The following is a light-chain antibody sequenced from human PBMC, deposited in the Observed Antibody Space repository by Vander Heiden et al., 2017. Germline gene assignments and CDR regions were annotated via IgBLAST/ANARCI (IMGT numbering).Light chain of an antibody. J-gene: IGKJ1*01. V-gene: IGKV1-5*03. CDR2: KAS. CDR3: QQYNSYPWT. CDR1: QSISSW. Sequence: DIQITQSPSTLSASVGDRVTITCRASQSISSWLAWYQQKPGKAPKLLIYKASSSESGVPSRFSGSGSGTEFTLTISSLQPDDFATYYCQQYNSYPWTFGQGTKVEIK.